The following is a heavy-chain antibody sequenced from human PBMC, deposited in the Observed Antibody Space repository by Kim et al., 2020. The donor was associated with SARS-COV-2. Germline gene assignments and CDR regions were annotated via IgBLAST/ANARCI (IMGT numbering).Heavy chain of an antibody. V-gene: IGHV1-46*01. Sequence: ASVKVSCKASGYTFTSYYMHWVRQAPGQGLEWMGIINPSGGSTSYAQKFQGRVTMTRDTSTSTVYMELSSLRSEDTAVYYCARAPGLGYYDSSGGKDAFDIWGQGTMVTVSS. CDR3: ARAPGLGYYDSSGGKDAFDI. CDR1: GYTFTSYY. J-gene: IGHJ3*02. CDR2: INPSGGST. D-gene: IGHD3-22*01.